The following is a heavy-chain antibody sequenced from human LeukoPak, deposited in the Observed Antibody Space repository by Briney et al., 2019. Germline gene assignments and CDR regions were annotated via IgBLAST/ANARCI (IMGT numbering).Heavy chain of an antibody. CDR2: ISYDGSNK. J-gene: IGHJ6*03. V-gene: IGHV3-30-3*01. CDR3: ARGGSGYYYYYMDV. Sequence: GGSLRLSCAASGFTFSSYAMHWVRQAPGKGLEWVAVISYDGSNKYYADSVKGRFTISRDNSKNTLYLQMNSLRAEDTAVYYCARGGSGYYYYYMDVWGKGTTVTVSS. CDR1: GFTFSSYA. D-gene: IGHD3-3*01.